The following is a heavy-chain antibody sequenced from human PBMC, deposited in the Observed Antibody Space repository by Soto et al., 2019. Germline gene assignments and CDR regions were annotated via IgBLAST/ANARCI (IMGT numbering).Heavy chain of an antibody. J-gene: IGHJ5*02. Sequence: PSETLSLTCAVYGGSFSGYYWSWIRQPPGKGLEWIGEINHSGSTNYNPSLKSRVTISVYTSKNQFSLKLSSVTAADTAVYYCARGRHIVQWLVLKGSNWFDPCGQGALLTGSS. CDR3: ARGRHIVQWLVLKGSNWFDP. CDR1: GGSFSGYY. CDR2: INHSGST. V-gene: IGHV4-34*01. D-gene: IGHD6-19*01.